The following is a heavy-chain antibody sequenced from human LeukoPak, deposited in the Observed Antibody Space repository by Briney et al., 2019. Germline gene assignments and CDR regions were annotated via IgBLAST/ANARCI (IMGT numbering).Heavy chain of an antibody. CDR1: GFTFSSYA. CDR2: ISGSGGST. V-gene: IGHV3-23*01. Sequence: GGSRRLSCAASGFTFSSYAMSWVRQAPGKGLEWVSAISGSGGSTYYADSVKGRFTISRDNSKNTLYLQMNSLRAEDTAVYYCAKDIVVVPAAMNWFDPWGQGTLVTVSS. D-gene: IGHD2-2*01. CDR3: AKDIVVVPAAMNWFDP. J-gene: IGHJ5*02.